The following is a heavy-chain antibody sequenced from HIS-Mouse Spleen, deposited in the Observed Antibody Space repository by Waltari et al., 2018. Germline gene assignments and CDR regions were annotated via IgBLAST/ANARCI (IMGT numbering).Heavy chain of an antibody. CDR3: AGWEPFDAFDI. CDR2: ISPIFGTA. D-gene: IGHD1-26*01. Sequence: QVQLVQSGAEVKKPGSSVKVSCKASGGTFSSYAISRVRQAPGQGLEWMGGISPIFGTANSAQKFQGRVTITADESTSTAYMELSSLRSEDTAVYYCAGWEPFDAFDIWGQGTMVTVSS. V-gene: IGHV1-69*01. CDR1: GGTFSSYA. J-gene: IGHJ3*02.